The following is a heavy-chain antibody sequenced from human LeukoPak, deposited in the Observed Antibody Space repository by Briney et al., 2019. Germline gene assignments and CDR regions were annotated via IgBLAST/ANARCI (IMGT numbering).Heavy chain of an antibody. D-gene: IGHD3-10*01. CDR3: ARDTYGSGNYYFEY. CDR1: GYTFTDCY. CDR2: INPNSGAT. Sequence: ASVKVSCKASGYTFTDCYIHWVRQAPGQGLEWMGWINPNSGATNSAQNFQGRVTMTRDTFISTAYMELSSLTSDDTAVYYCARDTYGSGNYYFEYWGQGTLVPVSS. V-gene: IGHV1-2*02. J-gene: IGHJ4*02.